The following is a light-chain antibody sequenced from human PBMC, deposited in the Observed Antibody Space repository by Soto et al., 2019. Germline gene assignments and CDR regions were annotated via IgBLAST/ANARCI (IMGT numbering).Light chain of an antibody. CDR3: QQRSNWPIT. V-gene: IGKV3-11*01. Sequence: EIVLTQSPATLSLSPGERATLSCRASQSVSSYLAWYQQKPGQAPRLLIYDASNRATGIPARFSGSGSGTAFPLPIGSLEPEDFAVYYGQQRSNWPITFGQGTRLEIK. CDR2: DAS. CDR1: QSVSSY. J-gene: IGKJ5*01.